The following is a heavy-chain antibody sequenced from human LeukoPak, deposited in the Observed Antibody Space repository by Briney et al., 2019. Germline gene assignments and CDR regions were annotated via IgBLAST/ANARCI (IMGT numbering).Heavy chain of an antibody. D-gene: IGHD3-16*01. CDR3: ARGGALGPPYFDD. Sequence: SETLSLTCTVSGGSISSGGYYWSWIRQHPGKGLEWIGYIYYSGSTYYNPSLKSRVTISVDTSKNQFSLKLSSVTAADTAVYYCARGGALGPPYFDDWGQGTLVTVSS. V-gene: IGHV4-31*03. CDR2: IYYSGST. J-gene: IGHJ4*02. CDR1: GGSISSGGYY.